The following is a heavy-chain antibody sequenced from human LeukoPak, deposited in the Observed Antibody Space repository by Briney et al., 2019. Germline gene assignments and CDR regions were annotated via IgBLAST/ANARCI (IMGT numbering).Heavy chain of an antibody. D-gene: IGHD2/OR15-2a*01. J-gene: IGHJ3*02. CDR1: GFTFSSYG. Sequence: GRSLRLSCAASGFTFSSYGMHWVRQAPGKGLELVAVIWYDGSNKYYADSVKGRFTISRDNSKNTLYLQMNSLRAEDTAVYYCAKGPFPDAFDIWGQGTMVTVSS. CDR2: IWYDGSNK. V-gene: IGHV3-33*06. CDR3: AKGPFPDAFDI.